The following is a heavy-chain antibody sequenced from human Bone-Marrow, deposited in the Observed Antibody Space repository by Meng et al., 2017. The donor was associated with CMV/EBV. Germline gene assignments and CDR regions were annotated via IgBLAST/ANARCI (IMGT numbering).Heavy chain of an antibody. CDR2: INSDGSST. J-gene: IGHJ6*02. CDR3: ARKMRQFWSGGGGMDV. Sequence: GESLKISCAASGFTFSSYWMRWVRQAPGKGLVWVSRINSDGSSTSYADSVKGRFTISRDNAKNTLYLQMNSLRAEDTAVYYCARKMRQFWSGGGGMDVWGQGTTVTVSS. V-gene: IGHV3-74*01. D-gene: IGHD3-3*01. CDR1: GFTFSSYW.